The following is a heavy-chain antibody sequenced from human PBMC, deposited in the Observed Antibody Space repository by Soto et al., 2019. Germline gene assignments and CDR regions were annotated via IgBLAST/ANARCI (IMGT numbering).Heavy chain of an antibody. Sequence: QVQLVESGEGVVQPGRSLRLYCAASGFTFSSYGMHWVRQAPGKGLEWVAVISHDGSKKYYADSVKGRFTISRDNSKNTLYLQMNSLRAEDTAVYYCAKARYSSSWYSSGMDVWGQGTTVTVSS. V-gene: IGHV3-30*18. D-gene: IGHD6-13*01. CDR2: ISHDGSKK. CDR1: GFTFSSYG. CDR3: AKARYSSSWYSSGMDV. J-gene: IGHJ6*02.